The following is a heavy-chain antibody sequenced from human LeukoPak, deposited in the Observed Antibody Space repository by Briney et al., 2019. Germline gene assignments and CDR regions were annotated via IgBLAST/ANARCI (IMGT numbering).Heavy chain of an antibody. CDR1: GYSFTSYW. J-gene: IGHJ4*02. V-gene: IGHV5-51*01. CDR3: ARRGSGYDY. D-gene: IGHD5-12*01. CDR2: IYSGDSDT. Sequence: GESLKIFCKASGYSFTSYWIGWVRQMPGKGLEWMGIIYSGDSDTRYSPSFQGHVTISADKSISTAYLQWSNLTASYSAMYYCARRGSGYDYWGQGTLVTVSS.